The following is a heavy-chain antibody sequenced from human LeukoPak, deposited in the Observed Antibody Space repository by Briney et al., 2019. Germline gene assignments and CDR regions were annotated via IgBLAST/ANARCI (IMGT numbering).Heavy chain of an antibody. D-gene: IGHD3-10*01. Sequence: SETLSLTCTVSGGSISSYYWSWIRQPPGKGLEWIGYIYYSGSTNYNPSLKSRVTIPVDTSKNQFSLKLSSVTAADTAVYYCARLQNTMVRGVIIPLYFDYWGQGTLVTVSS. V-gene: IGHV4-59*08. J-gene: IGHJ4*02. CDR3: ARLQNTMVRGVIIPLYFDY. CDR1: GGSISSYY. CDR2: IYYSGST.